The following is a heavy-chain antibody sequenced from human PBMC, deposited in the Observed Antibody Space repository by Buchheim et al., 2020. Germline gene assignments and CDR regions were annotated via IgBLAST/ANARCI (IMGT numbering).Heavy chain of an antibody. Sequence: EVQLVQSAAEVKKPGESLKISCKGSGYNFATYWIGWVRQMPGKGLEWIGIIYPGDSDTRYRPSFQGQVTISADKSISTAYPQWSSLKASDTAMYYCARGRGQLLSWSFWFDPWGQGTL. V-gene: IGHV5-51*01. D-gene: IGHD2-2*01. J-gene: IGHJ5*02. CDR3: ARGRGQLLSWSFWFDP. CDR2: IYPGDSDT. CDR1: GYNFATYW.